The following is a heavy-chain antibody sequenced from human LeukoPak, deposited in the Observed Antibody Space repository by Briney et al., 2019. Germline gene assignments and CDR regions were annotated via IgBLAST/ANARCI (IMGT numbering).Heavy chain of an antibody. D-gene: IGHD6-19*01. Sequence: GGSLRLSCAASGFTFSTYWMHWVRQAPGKGLVWVSRISRDGSSTNFADSVKGRFTISRDNAKNTLYPQMNSLRAEDMAVYYCARDLGSAWYHEFDYWGQGTLVTVSS. CDR3: ARDLGSAWYHEFDY. J-gene: IGHJ4*02. CDR2: ISRDGSST. V-gene: IGHV3-74*01. CDR1: GFTFSTYW.